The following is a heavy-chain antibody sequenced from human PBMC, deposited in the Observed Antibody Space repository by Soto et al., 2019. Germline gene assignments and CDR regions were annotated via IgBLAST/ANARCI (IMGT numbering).Heavy chain of an antibody. CDR3: VKEGGMKYFDF. Sequence: GGSLRLSCVGSEFKFEIHAMGWVRQAQGKRLEWVAGVTWNSVATGYADSVKGRFTISRDNAKNSLYLQMNSLSAEDTAVYFCVKEGGMKYFDFWGRGTVVTVSS. CDR2: VTWNSVAT. V-gene: IGHV3-20*04. J-gene: IGHJ2*01. D-gene: IGHD3-16*01. CDR1: EFKFEIHA.